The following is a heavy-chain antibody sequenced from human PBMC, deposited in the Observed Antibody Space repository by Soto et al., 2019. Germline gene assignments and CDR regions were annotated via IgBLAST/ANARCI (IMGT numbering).Heavy chain of an antibody. V-gene: IGHV1-69*02. J-gene: IGHJ4*02. CDR2: IIPILGIA. CDR1: GGTFSSYT. D-gene: IGHD3-10*01. Sequence: QVQLVQSGAEVKKPGSSVKVSCKASGGTFSSYTISWVRQAPGQGLEWMGRIIPILGIANYAQKFQGRVTITADKSTSTTNVERGSLRYEHTAVFYCASFLFRFGRGGGDYWGQGTLVTVSS. CDR3: ASFLFRFGRGGGDY.